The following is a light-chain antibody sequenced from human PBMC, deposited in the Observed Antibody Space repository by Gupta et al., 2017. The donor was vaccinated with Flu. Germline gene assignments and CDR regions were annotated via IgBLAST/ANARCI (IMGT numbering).Light chain of an antibody. Sequence: DIVMTQSPDSLAVSLGERDTINCKTSQRVLNSSKNKNYLAWYQQKPGQPPKLLIYWASTRESGVPDRFSGSGSGTDFTLTISSLQAEDVAVYYCHQYYSTPRTFGQGTRLEIK. CDR3: HQYYSTPRT. CDR1: QRVLNSSKNKNY. CDR2: WAS. V-gene: IGKV4-1*01. J-gene: IGKJ2*01.